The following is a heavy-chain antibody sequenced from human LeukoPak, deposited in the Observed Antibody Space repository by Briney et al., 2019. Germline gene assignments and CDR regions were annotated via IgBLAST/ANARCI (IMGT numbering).Heavy chain of an antibody. J-gene: IGHJ4*02. CDR3: ARDSGSGSNDY. V-gene: IGHV1-3*01. CDR2: ISAGNGNT. Sequence: GESLKISCKDSGYSFTSYWIGWVRQAPGQRLEWMGWISAGNGNTKYSQNFQGRVTFISNTSATTAFMELSSLRSEDAAVYYCARDSGSGSNDYWGQGTLVTVSS. CDR1: GYSFTSYW. D-gene: IGHD1-26*01.